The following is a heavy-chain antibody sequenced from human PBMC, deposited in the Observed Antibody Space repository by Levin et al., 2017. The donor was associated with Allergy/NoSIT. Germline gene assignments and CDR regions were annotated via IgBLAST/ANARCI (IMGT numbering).Heavy chain of an antibody. CDR3: ARFVVTPVSYFYMDV. Sequence: GESLKISCKASGYTFKNYGISWVRQAPGQGLEWMGWISTHNGNTNYAQSFQGRVTMTTDTSTSTADMELRSLISDDTAVYYCARFVVTPVSYFYMDVWGKGTMVTVSS. CDR2: ISTHNGNT. D-gene: IGHD2-2*01. CDR1: GYTFKNYG. J-gene: IGHJ6*03. V-gene: IGHV1-18*01.